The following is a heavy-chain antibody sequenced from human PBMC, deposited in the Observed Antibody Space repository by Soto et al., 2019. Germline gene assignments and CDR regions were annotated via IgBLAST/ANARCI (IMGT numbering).Heavy chain of an antibody. J-gene: IGHJ6*02. Sequence: PSATLSITCTVSGGSVSSGSYYWSWIRQPPGKGLEWIGYICYSGSTNYNPSLKSRVTISVDTSKNQFSLKLSSVTAADTAVYYCARDRQWLARGYYYYGMDVWGQGTTVTVSS. CDR1: GGSVSSGSYY. V-gene: IGHV4-61*01. D-gene: IGHD6-19*01. CDR2: ICYSGST. CDR3: ARDRQWLARGYYYYGMDV.